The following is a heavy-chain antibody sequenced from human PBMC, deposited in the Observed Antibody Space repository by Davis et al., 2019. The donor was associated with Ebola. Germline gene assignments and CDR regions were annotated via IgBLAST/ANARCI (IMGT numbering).Heavy chain of an antibody. D-gene: IGHD3-3*01. J-gene: IGHJ4*02. Sequence: SETLSLTCTVSGGSISSYYWSWIRQPPGKGLEWIGYIYYSGSTNYNPSLKSRVTMSVDTSMNQFSLKLRSVTAADTAVYYCARQGKAFWSGYYTGIAPLDYWGQGTLVTVSS. CDR2: IYYSGST. CDR1: GGSISSYY. CDR3: ARQGKAFWSGYYTGIAPLDY. V-gene: IGHV4-59*08.